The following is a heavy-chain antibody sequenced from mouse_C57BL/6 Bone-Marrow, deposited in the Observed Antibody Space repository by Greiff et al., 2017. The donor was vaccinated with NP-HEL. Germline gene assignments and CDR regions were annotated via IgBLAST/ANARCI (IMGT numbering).Heavy chain of an antibody. V-gene: IGHV1-81*01. J-gene: IGHJ2*01. Sequence: QVQLQQSGAELARPGASVKLSCKASGYTFTSYGISWVKQRTGQGLEWIGEIYPRSGNTYYNEKFKGKATLTADKSSSTAYMELRSLTSEDSAVYFCARSGTYDYYGSIYPYYFDYWGQGTTLTVSS. CDR1: GYTFTSYG. CDR3: ARSGTYDYYGSIYPYYFDY. D-gene: IGHD1-1*01. CDR2: IYPRSGNT.